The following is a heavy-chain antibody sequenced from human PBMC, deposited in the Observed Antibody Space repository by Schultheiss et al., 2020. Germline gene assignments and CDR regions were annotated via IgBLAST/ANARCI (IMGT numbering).Heavy chain of an antibody. CDR1: GFIVSSKY. J-gene: IGHJ4*02. D-gene: IGHD3-10*01. Sequence: GGSLRLSCAASGFIVSSKYMNWVRQAPGKGLECVSVIYSGGSIYYADSVKGRFTISRDISKNTLYLQMNSLRAEDTAVYYCARDSGDATWFGEFGYWGQGTLVTVSS. CDR3: ARDSGDATWFGEFGY. CDR2: IYSGGSI. V-gene: IGHV3-66*02.